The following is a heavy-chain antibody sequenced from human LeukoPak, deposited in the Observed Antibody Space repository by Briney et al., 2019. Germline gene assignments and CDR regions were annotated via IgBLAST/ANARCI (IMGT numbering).Heavy chain of an antibody. D-gene: IGHD1-14*01. CDR3: ARAPERPNYDY. Sequence: SETLSLTCVVYGGSFSGYYWSWIRQPPGKGLEWIGEINHSGSTNYNPSLKSRVTISVDTSKNQFSPKLSSVTAADTAVYYCARAPERPNYDYWGQGTLVTVSS. CDR1: GGSFSGYY. CDR2: INHSGST. V-gene: IGHV4-34*01. J-gene: IGHJ4*02.